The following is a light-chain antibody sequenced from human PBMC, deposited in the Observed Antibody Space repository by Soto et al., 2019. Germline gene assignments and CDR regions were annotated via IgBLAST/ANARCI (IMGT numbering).Light chain of an antibody. Sequence: QSVLTQPPSVSGAPGQRVTISCTGSSSNIGAGYDVHWYQQLPGTAPKLLIYGNSNRPSGVPDRFSGSKSGTSASLAIPGLQAEDEADYYCRSYDSSLSGSVVFGGGTKLTVL. V-gene: IGLV1-40*01. CDR3: RSYDSSLSGSVV. CDR1: SSNIGAGYD. CDR2: GNS. J-gene: IGLJ2*01.